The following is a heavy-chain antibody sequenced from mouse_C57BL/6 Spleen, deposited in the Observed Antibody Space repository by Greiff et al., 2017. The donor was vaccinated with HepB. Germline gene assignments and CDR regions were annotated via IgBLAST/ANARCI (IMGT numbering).Heavy chain of an antibody. V-gene: IGHV1-63*01. Sequence: VQLQQSGAELVRPGTSVKMSCKASGYTFTNYWIGWAKQRPGHGLEWIGDIYPGGGYTNYNEKFKGKATLTADKSSSTAYMQFSSLTSEDSAIYYCAREDYGSSVGFAYWGQGTLVTVSA. CDR2: IYPGGGYT. D-gene: IGHD1-1*01. J-gene: IGHJ3*01. CDR3: AREDYGSSVGFAY. CDR1: GYTFTNYW.